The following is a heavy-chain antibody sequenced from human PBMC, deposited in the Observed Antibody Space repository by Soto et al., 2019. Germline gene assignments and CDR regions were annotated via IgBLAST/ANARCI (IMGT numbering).Heavy chain of an antibody. Sequence: GGTLRLSCAASAFTYSNYAMTWISTAPGQGLAWLSSISANGRNAYYAGSVKGRFTISRNRSQNTLYLQLARLRVDATDLYFCAKDLSSLGWLSFGAHYDSLGQGTRVTVAS. D-gene: IGHD3-16*02. CDR3: AKDLSSLGWLSFGAHYDS. CDR2: ISANGRNA. CDR1: AFTYSNYA. J-gene: IGHJ4*02. V-gene: IGHV3-23*01.